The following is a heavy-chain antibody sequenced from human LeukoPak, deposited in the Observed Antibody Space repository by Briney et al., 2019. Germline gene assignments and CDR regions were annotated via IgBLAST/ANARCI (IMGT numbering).Heavy chain of an antibody. V-gene: IGHV1-18*01. J-gene: IGHJ5*02. CDR3: ARGLHRGSYGNWFDP. D-gene: IGHD3-16*01. CDR2: ISSYNGNT. CDR1: GYTFSSDG. Sequence: GASVKVSCKASGYTFSSDGISWVRQAPGQGLEWMGWISSYNGNTKYAEKLQGRVTMTTDTSTSTAYMELSRLRSDDTAVYYCARGLHRGSYGNWFDPWGQGTLVTVSS.